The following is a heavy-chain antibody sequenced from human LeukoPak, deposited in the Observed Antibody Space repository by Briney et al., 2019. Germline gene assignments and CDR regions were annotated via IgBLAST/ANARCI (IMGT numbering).Heavy chain of an antibody. V-gene: IGHV3-30*03. CDR1: GIPFSRHG. CDR3: TTHRGEWVLDS. D-gene: IGHD3-16*01. CDR2: ISYDGSNK. Sequence: GGSLRLPWATSGIPFSRHGLHWGRQAPGKGPEWVAVISYDGSNKYYTDSVKGRFTISRDNSKNTLYLQMNSLRAEDTAVYYCTTHRGEWVLDSWGQGTLVTVSS. J-gene: IGHJ4*02.